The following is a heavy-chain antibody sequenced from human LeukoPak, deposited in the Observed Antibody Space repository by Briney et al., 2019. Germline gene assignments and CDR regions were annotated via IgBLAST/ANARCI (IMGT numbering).Heavy chain of an antibody. J-gene: IGHJ4*02. CDR1: GFTFSTYW. V-gene: IGHV3-7*01. Sequence: GGSLRLSCAASGFTFSTYWMSWVRQAPGKWLEWVAKIKQDGSERYYVDSVKGRFTISRDNAKNSLYVQMDSLSAEDTAVYYCVRDRGWSTFDYWGQGTLVTVSS. CDR3: VRDRGWSTFDY. D-gene: IGHD6-19*01. CDR2: IKQDGSER.